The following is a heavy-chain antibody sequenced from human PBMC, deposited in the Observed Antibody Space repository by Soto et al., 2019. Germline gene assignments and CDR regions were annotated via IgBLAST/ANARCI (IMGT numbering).Heavy chain of an antibody. V-gene: IGHV1-69*01. Sequence: QVQLMQSGAEVKKPGSSVKVSCKASGGTFSSYAISWVRQAPGQGLEWMGGIIPIFGTANYAQKFQGRVTITADESTSTAYMELSSLRSEDTAVYYCARDPPIYCSGGSCYSGSRYYYGMDVWGQGTTVTVSS. CDR1: GGTFSSYA. CDR3: ARDPPIYCSGGSCYSGSRYYYGMDV. CDR2: IIPIFGTA. J-gene: IGHJ6*02. D-gene: IGHD2-15*01.